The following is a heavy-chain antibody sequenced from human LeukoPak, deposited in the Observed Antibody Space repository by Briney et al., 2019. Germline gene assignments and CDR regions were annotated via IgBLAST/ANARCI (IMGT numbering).Heavy chain of an antibody. V-gene: IGHV1-69*04. CDR3: ARAPDYSGSGSYLFDY. CDR1: GGTFISYA. J-gene: IGHJ4*02. Sequence: SVKVSCKASGGTFISYAISWVRQAPGQGLEWMGRIIPILGIANYAQKFQGRVTITADKSTSTAYMELSSLRSEDTAVYYCARAPDYSGSGSYLFDYWGQGTLVTVSS. CDR2: IIPILGIA. D-gene: IGHD3-10*01.